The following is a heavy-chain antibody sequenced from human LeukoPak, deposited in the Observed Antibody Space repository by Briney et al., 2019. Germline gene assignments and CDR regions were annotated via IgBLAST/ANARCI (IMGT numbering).Heavy chain of an antibody. Sequence: PGGSLRLSCAASGFTFSSYGMHWVRLAPGKGLEWVSLISAANIAYYADSVKGRFTISRDNAKNTLYLQMNSLRAEDTALYYCARAGKWTPYNYYYGMDVWGQGTTVTVSS. CDR1: GFTFSSYG. CDR2: ISAANIA. D-gene: IGHD3-10*01. CDR3: ARAGKWTPYNYYYGMDV. J-gene: IGHJ6*02. V-gene: IGHV3-NL1*01.